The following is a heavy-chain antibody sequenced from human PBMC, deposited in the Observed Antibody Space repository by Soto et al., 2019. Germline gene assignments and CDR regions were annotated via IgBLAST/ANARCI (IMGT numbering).Heavy chain of an antibody. CDR1: GGSINNSSFY. D-gene: IGHD6-19*01. CDR2: FYYTGST. CDR3: VRCAMTVAGPYYYAMDV. J-gene: IGHJ6*02. V-gene: IGHV4-39*02. Sequence: LQLQESGPGLVKPSETLSLTYTVSGGSINNSSFYWGWIRQPPGKGLEWIGFFYYTGSTYYSPSLKSRVTISTDKSKNHVSLRLSSVTAADAAVYYCVRCAMTVAGPYYYAMDVWGLGTTVAVSS.